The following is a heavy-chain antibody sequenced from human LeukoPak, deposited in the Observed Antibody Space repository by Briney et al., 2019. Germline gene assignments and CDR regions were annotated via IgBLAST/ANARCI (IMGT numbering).Heavy chain of an antibody. CDR1: GFTFSTYA. J-gene: IGHJ4*02. Sequence: GGSLRLSCVASGFTFSTYAMNWVRQAPGKGLEWVSVISVSGSSTYYADSVKGRFTISRDNSKNTLYLQMNSLRAEDTAVYYCTGHHQAYSRTYWGQGTLVTVSS. D-gene: IGHD4-11*01. V-gene: IGHV3-23*01. CDR2: ISVSGSST. CDR3: TGHHQAYSRTY.